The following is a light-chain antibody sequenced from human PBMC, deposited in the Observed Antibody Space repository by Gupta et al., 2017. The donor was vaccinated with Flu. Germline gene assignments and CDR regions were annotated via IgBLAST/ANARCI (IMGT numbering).Light chain of an antibody. J-gene: IGLJ1*01. CDR3: KSFASSIAYV. CDR2: DVS. Sequence: QSALTQPASVSGSPGQSVTISCTGTSSDVGGYDYVSWYQQYPGKAPKLIIYDVSHRPSGVSNRFSGPKSDSTASLTISGLQAEDEADYYCKSFASSIAYVFGTGTKVTVL. CDR1: SSDVGGYDY. V-gene: IGLV2-14*03.